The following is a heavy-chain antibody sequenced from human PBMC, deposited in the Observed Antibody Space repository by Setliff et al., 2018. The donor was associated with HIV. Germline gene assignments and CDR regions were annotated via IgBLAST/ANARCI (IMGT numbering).Heavy chain of an antibody. CDR2: INHAGNT. V-gene: IGHV4-34*01. D-gene: IGHD3-16*01. Sequence: KPSETLSLTCAVYRTSFINYYWSWIRQPPGQGLGWVGEINHAGNTNYNPSLKSRVTLSIDTSKNQVSLNLTSVAATDTGVYYCARGNYYDGGPLPFDFWGQGSLVTVSS. CDR1: RTSFINYY. J-gene: IGHJ4*02. CDR3: ARGNYYDGGPLPFDF.